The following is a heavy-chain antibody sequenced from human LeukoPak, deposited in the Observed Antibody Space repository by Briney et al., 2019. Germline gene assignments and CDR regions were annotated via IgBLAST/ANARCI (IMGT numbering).Heavy chain of an antibody. Sequence: GESLKISCKGSGYKFNAYWIAWVRQMPGKGLEWKRMIYPDDSDTRYSPSFQGQFTISADKSVSIAYLQWSSLKASDTAMYYCARPNITSYYDSRGYDAFDVWGQGTMVIVSS. CDR1: GYKFNAYW. D-gene: IGHD3-22*01. CDR3: ARPNITSYYDSRGYDAFDV. CDR2: IYPDDSDT. J-gene: IGHJ3*01. V-gene: IGHV5-51*01.